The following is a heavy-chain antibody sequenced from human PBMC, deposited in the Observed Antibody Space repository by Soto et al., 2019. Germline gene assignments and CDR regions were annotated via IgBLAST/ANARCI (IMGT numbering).Heavy chain of an antibody. CDR1: GFSFSNAW. D-gene: IGHD2-15*01. V-gene: IGHV3-15*07. Sequence: LRLSCAGSGFSFSNAWMNWVRQAPGKGLEWVGRIKRKIDGEATDYAAPVKGRFTVSRDDSKSALYLHMNSLKGDDTAVYYCTTGSVEGVWGQGTTVTVSS. CDR3: TTGSVEGV. J-gene: IGHJ6*02. CDR2: IKRKIDGEAT.